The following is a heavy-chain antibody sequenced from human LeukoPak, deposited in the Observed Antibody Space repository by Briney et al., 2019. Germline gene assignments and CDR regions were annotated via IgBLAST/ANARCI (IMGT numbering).Heavy chain of an antibody. J-gene: IGHJ4*02. CDR3: AKDGNWARFEN. CDR2: ISYDGSNK. V-gene: IGHV3-30-3*02. CDR1: GFTFSSYA. D-gene: IGHD7-27*01. Sequence: GGSLRLSCAASGFTFSSYAMHWVRQAPGKGLEWVAVISYDGSNKYYADSVKGRFTISRDNSKNTLYLQMNSLRAEDTAVYYCAKDGNWARFENWGQGTLVTVSS.